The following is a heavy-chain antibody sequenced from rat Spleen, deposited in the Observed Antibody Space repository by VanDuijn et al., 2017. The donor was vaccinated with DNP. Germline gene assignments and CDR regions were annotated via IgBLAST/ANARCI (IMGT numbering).Heavy chain of an antibody. V-gene: IGHV5-58*01. CDR1: GFTFSSYW. CDR3: AKYYNSGFDY. CDR2: INTDGGST. D-gene: IGHD4-3*01. Sequence: EVQLVESGGGLVQPGRSMKLSCVASGFTFSSYWMYWIRQAPGKGLEWVASINTDGGSTYYPDSVKGRFTISRDNAENTVYLQMNSLRSEDTATYYCAKYYNSGFDYWGQGVMVTVSS. J-gene: IGHJ2*01.